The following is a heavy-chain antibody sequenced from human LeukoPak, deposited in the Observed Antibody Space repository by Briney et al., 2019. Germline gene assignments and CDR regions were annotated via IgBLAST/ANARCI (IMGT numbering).Heavy chain of an antibody. Sequence: SETLSLTCTVSGGSISSGIYWWSWIRQPAGKGLEWIGRIYSSGSTNYNPSLKSRVTVSVDTSKNHFSLKLSSVTAADTAVYYCVRGPVGGTTYNDGDAFDIWGQGTMVTVSS. CDR3: VRGPVGGTTYNDGDAFDI. V-gene: IGHV4-61*02. D-gene: IGHD1-26*01. J-gene: IGHJ3*02. CDR2: IYSSGST. CDR1: GGSISSGIYW.